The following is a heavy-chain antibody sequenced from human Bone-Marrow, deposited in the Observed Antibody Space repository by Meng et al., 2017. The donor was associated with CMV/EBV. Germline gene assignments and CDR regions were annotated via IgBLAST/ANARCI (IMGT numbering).Heavy chain of an antibody. CDR2: IIPIIVTA. J-gene: IGHJ5*02. D-gene: IGHD2-2*02. V-gene: IGHV1-69*06. CDR3: ARNIVVVPAAIGRASNWFDP. Sequence: SVKVSCKASGGTFSSSSISWVRQAPGQGLEWMGGIIPIIVTATYAQKFEGRVTITVDKSTSTAYMELSSLRSEDTAVYYCARNIVVVPAAIGRASNWFDPWGQGTLVTVSS. CDR1: GGTFSSSS.